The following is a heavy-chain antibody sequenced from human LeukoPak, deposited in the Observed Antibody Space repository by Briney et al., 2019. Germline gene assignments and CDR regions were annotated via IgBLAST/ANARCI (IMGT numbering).Heavy chain of an antibody. Sequence: SSETLSLTCAVYGGSFSGYYWSWIRQPPGKGLEWIGEINHSGSTNYNPSLKSRVTISVDTSKNQFSLKLSSVTAADTAVYYCASPSLGTTVTLSYDYWGQGTLVTVSS. J-gene: IGHJ4*02. D-gene: IGHD4-17*01. CDR3: ASPSLGTTVTLSYDY. V-gene: IGHV4-34*01. CDR2: INHSGST. CDR1: GGSFSGYY.